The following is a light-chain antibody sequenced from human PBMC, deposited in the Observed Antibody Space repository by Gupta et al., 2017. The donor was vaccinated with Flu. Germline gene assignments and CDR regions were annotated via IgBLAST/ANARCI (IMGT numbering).Light chain of an antibody. V-gene: IGLV2-14*01. CDR3: SSDTSSTTLV. CDR1: SSDVGGYNS. CDR2: DVS. J-gene: IGLJ1*01. Sequence: SALTQPAPVSGSPGPSVTISCTGPSSDVGGYNSVSWYQHHPGNAPKLMIYDVSYCPPGVSDRFSGSKSGNTASLTISGRQAEDEAEYYCSSDTSSTTLVFGTGTKVNVL.